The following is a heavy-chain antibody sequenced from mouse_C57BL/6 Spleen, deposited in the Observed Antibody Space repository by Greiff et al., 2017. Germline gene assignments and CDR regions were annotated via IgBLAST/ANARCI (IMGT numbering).Heavy chain of an antibody. V-gene: IGHV1-15*01. CDR3: TRGGRYYAMDY. J-gene: IGHJ4*01. D-gene: IGHD3-3*01. Sequence: QVQLQQSGAELVRPGASVTLSCKASGYTFTDYEMHWVKQTPVHGLEWIGAIDPETGGTDYNQKFKGKAILTADKSSSTAYMELRSLTSEDSAVYCCTRGGRYYAMDYWGQGTSVTVSS. CDR2: IDPETGGT. CDR1: GYTFTDYE.